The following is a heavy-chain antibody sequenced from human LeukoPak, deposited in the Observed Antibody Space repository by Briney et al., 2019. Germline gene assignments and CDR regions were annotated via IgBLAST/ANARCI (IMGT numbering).Heavy chain of an antibody. CDR2: ISYDGSNK. J-gene: IGHJ4*02. V-gene: IGHV3-30*04. CDR3: ARVRELLAPFDY. CDR1: GFTFSSCA. Sequence: PGGSLRLSCAASGFTFSSCAMSWVRQAPGKGLEWVAVISYDGSNKYYADSVKGRFTISRDNSKNTLYLQMNSLRAEDTAVYYCARVRELLAPFDYWGQGTLVTVSS. D-gene: IGHD1-26*01.